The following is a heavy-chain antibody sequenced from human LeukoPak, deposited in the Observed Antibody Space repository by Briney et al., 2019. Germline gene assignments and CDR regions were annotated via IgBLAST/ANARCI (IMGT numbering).Heavy chain of an antibody. V-gene: IGHV1-2*02. CDR3: ARDLGFLWYYSSSQGFDY. J-gene: IGHJ4*02. D-gene: IGHD6-6*01. CDR1: GYTFTGYY. Sequence: GASVKVSCKASGYTFTGYYMHWVRQAPGQGLEWMGWINPNSGGTNYAQKFQGRVTMTRDTSISTAYVELSRLRSDDTAVYYCARDLGFLWYYSSSQGFDYWGQGTLVTVSS. CDR2: INPNSGGT.